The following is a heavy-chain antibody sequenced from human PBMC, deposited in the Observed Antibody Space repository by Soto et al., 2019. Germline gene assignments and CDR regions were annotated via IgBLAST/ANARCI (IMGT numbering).Heavy chain of an antibody. CDR3: ARDPRTGDGYNYYYFQH. J-gene: IGHJ1*01. CDR1: GFTFSSYA. D-gene: IGHD5-12*01. Sequence: QVPLVESGGGVVQPGRSLRLSCAASGFTFSSYAMHWVRQAPGKGLEWVAVISYDGSNKYYADSVKGRFTISRDNSKNTLYLQMNSLRAEDTAVYYCARDPRTGDGYNYYYFQHWGQGTLVTVSS. V-gene: IGHV3-30-3*01. CDR2: ISYDGSNK.